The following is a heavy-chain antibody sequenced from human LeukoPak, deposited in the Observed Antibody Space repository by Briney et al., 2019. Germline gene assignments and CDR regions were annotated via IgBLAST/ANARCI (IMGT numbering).Heavy chain of an antibody. V-gene: IGHV3-48*04. CDR3: ARVSPYDILTGYNYYYYYYMDV. J-gene: IGHJ6*03. CDR2: ISSSGSTI. Sequence: GGSLRLSCAASGFTFSSYSMNWVRQAPGKGLEWVSYISSSGSTIYYADSVKGRFTISRDNAKNSLYLQMNSLRAEDTAVYYCARVSPYDILTGYNYYYYYYMDVWGKGTTVTVSS. D-gene: IGHD3-9*01. CDR1: GFTFSSYS.